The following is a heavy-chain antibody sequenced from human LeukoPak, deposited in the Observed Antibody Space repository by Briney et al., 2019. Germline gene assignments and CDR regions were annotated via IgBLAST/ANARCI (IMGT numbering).Heavy chain of an antibody. J-gene: IGHJ4*02. CDR2: ISYDGSNK. Sequence: GGSLRLSCAASGFTFSSYGMHWVRQAPGKGLEWVAVISYDGSNKYYADSVKGRFTISRDNSKNTLYLQMNSLRAEDTAVYYCAKDAPNSSGYYTVPLYWGQGTLVTVSS. D-gene: IGHD3-22*01. CDR3: AKDAPNSSGYYTVPLY. CDR1: GFTFSSYG. V-gene: IGHV3-30*18.